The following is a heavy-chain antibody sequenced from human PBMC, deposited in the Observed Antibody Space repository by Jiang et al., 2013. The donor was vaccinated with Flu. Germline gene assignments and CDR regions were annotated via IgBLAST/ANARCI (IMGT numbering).Heavy chain of an antibody. CDR2: IRSYGDGGTT. Sequence: VQLLESGGAVVKPGGSLRLSCVGSGFIFNDAWMSWVRQSPGTGLEWVARIRSYGDGGTTDYAATVKGRFSISRDDSKNALFLQMNSLKTEDTAIYFCATPRGFTPGRLDTFDMWGQGTMVTVSS. CDR3: ATPRGFTPGRLDTFDM. J-gene: IGHJ3*02. CDR1: GFIFNDAW. D-gene: IGHD1-26*01. V-gene: IGHV3-15*02.